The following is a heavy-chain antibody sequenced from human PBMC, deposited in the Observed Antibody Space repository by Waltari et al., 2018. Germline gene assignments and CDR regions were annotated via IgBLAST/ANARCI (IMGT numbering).Heavy chain of an antibody. CDR1: GFSFSNYD. CDR3: TSWRVVAGTGWFDS. Sequence: EVQLLESGGGLVQPGGSLRLSCAASGFSFSNYDMAWVRQAPGKGLEWVSGIRNSGGNTYSGDSVKGRFAISRDNSRNTLHLQMNGLRAEDTAIYYCTSWRVVAGTGWFDSWGQGTLVTVSS. CDR2: IRNSGGNT. D-gene: IGHD2-15*01. J-gene: IGHJ5*01. V-gene: IGHV3-23*01.